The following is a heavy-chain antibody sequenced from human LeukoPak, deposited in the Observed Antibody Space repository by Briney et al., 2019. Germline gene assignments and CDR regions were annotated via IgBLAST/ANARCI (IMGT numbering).Heavy chain of an antibody. CDR1: GFTFSSYG. Sequence: PGGSLRLSCAASGFTFSSYGMHWVRQAPGKGLEWVAVIWYDGSNKYYADSVKGRFTISRDNSKNTLYLQMNSLRAEDTAVYYCAKDGPGLRFLEWSLPTYFDYWGQGTLVTVSS. CDR2: IWYDGSNK. J-gene: IGHJ4*02. CDR3: AKDGPGLRFLEWSLPTYFDY. V-gene: IGHV3-33*06. D-gene: IGHD3-3*01.